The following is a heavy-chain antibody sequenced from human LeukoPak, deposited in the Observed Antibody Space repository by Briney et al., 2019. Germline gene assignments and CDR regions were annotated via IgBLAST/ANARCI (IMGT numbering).Heavy chain of an antibody. V-gene: IGHV3-21*01. CDR3: AREDDGYNPFDY. D-gene: IGHD5-24*01. Sequence: QSGGSLRLSCAASGFTFSSYSMNWVRQAPGKGPEWVSSISSSSSYIYYADSVKGRFTISRDNAKNSLYLQMNSLRAEDTAVYYCAREDDGYNPFDYWGQGTLVTVSS. CDR2: ISSSSSYI. CDR1: GFTFSSYS. J-gene: IGHJ4*02.